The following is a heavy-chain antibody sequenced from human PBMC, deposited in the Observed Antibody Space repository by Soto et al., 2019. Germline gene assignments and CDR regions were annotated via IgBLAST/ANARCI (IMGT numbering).Heavy chain of an antibody. CDR1: GFTFSSYG. Sequence: GGSLRLSCAASGFTFSSYGMHWVRQAPGKGLEWVAVISYDGSNKYYADSVKGRFTISRDNSKNTLYLQMNSLRAEDTAVYYCAKHGSYELDYWGQGTLVTVSS. V-gene: IGHV3-30*18. D-gene: IGHD1-26*01. CDR2: ISYDGSNK. CDR3: AKHGSYELDY. J-gene: IGHJ4*02.